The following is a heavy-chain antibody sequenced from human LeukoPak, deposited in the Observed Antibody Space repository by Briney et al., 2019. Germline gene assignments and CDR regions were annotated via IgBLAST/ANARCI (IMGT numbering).Heavy chain of an antibody. CDR2: ISGSGGST. V-gene: IGHV3-23*01. J-gene: IGHJ4*02. D-gene: IGHD1-26*01. CDR1: GFTFSSYG. Sequence: GGSLRLSCAASGFTFSSYGMSWVRQAPGKGLEWVSAISGSGGSTYFADSVKGRFTISRDNSKNTLSLQMNSLRGEDTAVYYCAKQEGANRDISDYWGQGTLVTVSS. CDR3: AKQEGANRDISDY.